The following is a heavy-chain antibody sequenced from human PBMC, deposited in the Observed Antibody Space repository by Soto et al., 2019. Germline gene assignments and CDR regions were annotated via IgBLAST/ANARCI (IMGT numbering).Heavy chain of an antibody. V-gene: IGHV1-18*01. CDR3: GRDVSADFYETSGYCGDH. J-gene: IGHJ4*02. CDR1: GYSFTNYG. Sequence: QVQLVQSGTEVKKPGASVRVSCTASGYSFTNYGITWVRQAPGQGLEWLGWVSGHNGNTNYAQKFQGRITMTADTSMRTAHMDLRSRTSEETAVYYCGRDVSADFYETSGYCGDHWGQGTLVTVSS. CDR2: VSGHNGNT. D-gene: IGHD3-22*01.